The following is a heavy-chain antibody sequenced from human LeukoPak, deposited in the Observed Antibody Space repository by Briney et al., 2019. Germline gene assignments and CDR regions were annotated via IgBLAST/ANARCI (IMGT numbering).Heavy chain of an antibody. CDR2: IGGSGEST. CDR1: GFTFSVHP. CDR3: AKSRSSSSWYEAD. Sequence: PGGSLRLSCAASGFTFSVHPMNWVRQAPGKGLEWVSSIGGSGESTFYADSMKGRFTISRDNSKNTLFLQMSSLRADDTAVYYCAKSRSSSSWYEADRGPGTLVTVSS. D-gene: IGHD6-13*01. J-gene: IGHJ4*02. V-gene: IGHV3-23*01.